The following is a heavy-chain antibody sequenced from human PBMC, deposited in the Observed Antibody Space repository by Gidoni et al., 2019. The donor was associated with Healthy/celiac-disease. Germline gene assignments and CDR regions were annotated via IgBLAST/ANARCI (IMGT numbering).Heavy chain of an antibody. D-gene: IGHD3-10*01. V-gene: IGHV4-39*01. CDR2: IYYSGST. J-gene: IGHJ4*02. Sequence: QLQLQESGPGLVKPSETLSLTCTVSGGSISSSSYYWGWIRQPPGKGLEWIGSIYYSGSTYYNPSLKSRVTISVDTSKNQFSLKLSSVTAADTAVYYCARLGRTYYYGSGSSQFDYWGQGTLVTVSS. CDR1: GGSISSSSYY. CDR3: ARLGRTYYYGSGSSQFDY.